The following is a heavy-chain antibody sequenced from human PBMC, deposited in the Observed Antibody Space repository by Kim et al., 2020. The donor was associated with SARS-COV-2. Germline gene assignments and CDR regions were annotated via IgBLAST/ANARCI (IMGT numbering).Heavy chain of an antibody. J-gene: IGHJ4*02. Sequence: ASVKVSCKASGYTFTGYYMHWVRQAPGQGLEWMGRINPNSGGTNYAQKFQGRVTMTRDTSISTAYMELSRLRSDDTAVYYCARAIFTETLPLDCWGQGTLVTVSS. V-gene: IGHV1-2*06. D-gene: IGHD3-9*01. CDR1: GYTFTGYY. CDR3: ARAIFTETLPLDC. CDR2: INPNSGGT.